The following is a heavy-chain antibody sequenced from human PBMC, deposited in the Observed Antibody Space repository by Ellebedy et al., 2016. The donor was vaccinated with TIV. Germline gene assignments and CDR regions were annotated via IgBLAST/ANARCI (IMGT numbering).Heavy chain of an antibody. CDR3: ARRDFGVYATNFDY. CDR2: IHPGDSDT. J-gene: IGHJ4*02. Sequence: GESLKISXKGSGSSFTNYWIGWVRQMPGKGLEWMGIIHPGDSDTRYSPSFQGQVTISADKSISTAFLQWSSLKASDTAMYYCARRDFGVYATNFDYWGQGTLVTVSS. CDR1: GSSFTNYW. D-gene: IGHD2-8*01. V-gene: IGHV5-51*01.